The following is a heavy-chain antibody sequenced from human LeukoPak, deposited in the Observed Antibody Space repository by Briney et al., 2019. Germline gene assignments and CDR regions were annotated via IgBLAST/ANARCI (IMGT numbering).Heavy chain of an antibody. CDR1: GGTLSSYS. Sequence: SVKVSCKASGGTLSSYSFSWVRQAPGQGLEWLGGIIVIFGTPNYPQKFHGRVTITADESTSTVYMELSSLRSEDTAMYYCARDVDSSMVTNWFDSWGQGTLVTVSS. CDR2: IIVIFGTP. V-gene: IGHV1-69*13. D-gene: IGHD5-18*01. J-gene: IGHJ5*01. CDR3: ARDVDSSMVTNWFDS.